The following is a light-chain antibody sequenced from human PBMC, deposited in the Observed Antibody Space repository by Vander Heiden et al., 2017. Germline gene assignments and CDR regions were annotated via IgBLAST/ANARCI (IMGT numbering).Light chain of an antibody. Sequence: EIVLTQSPGPLSLSPGERATLSCRASQSVSSSYLAWYQQKPGQAPRLLIYGASSRATGIPDRFSGSGSGTDFTLTISRLEPEDFAVYYCQQYGSSPGVTFGGGTKVEIK. CDR3: QQYGSSPGVT. CDR1: QSVSSSY. CDR2: GAS. J-gene: IGKJ4*01. V-gene: IGKV3-20*01.